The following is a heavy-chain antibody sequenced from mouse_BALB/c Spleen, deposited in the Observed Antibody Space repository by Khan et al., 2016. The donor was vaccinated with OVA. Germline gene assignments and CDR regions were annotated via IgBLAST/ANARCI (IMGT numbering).Heavy chain of an antibody. J-gene: IGHJ4*01. V-gene: IGHV3-2*02. CDR3: ASELGRYYALDY. Sequence: VQLKESGPGLVKPSQSLSLTCTVTGYSITSDYAWNWIRQFPGNKLEWMGYISYSGSTTYNPSLKSRISITRDTSKDQFFLQLQSVTSEDTATFYCASELGRYYALDYWGQGTSVTVPS. CDR1: GYSITSDYA. CDR2: ISYSGST. D-gene: IGHD4-1*01.